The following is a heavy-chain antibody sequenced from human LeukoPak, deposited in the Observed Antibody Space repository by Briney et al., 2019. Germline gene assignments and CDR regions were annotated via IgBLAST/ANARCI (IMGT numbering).Heavy chain of an antibody. CDR3: ARIVSGWYSVLVYYFDY. Sequence: PSETLSLTCAVYGGSFSGYYWSWIRQPPGKGLEWIGEINHSGSTNYNPSLKSRVTISVDTSKNQFSLKLSSVTAADTAVYYCARIVSGWYSVLVYYFDYWGQGTLVTVSS. CDR2: INHSGST. J-gene: IGHJ4*02. CDR1: GGSFSGYY. V-gene: IGHV4-34*01. D-gene: IGHD6-19*01.